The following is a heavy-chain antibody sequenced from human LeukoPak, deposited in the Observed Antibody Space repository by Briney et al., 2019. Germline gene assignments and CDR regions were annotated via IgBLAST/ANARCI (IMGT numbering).Heavy chain of an antibody. Sequence: GGSLRLSCAASTFTFSDYNVNWVRQAPGEGLEWVSYISSRSSTIYFADSVKGRFTITRDNAKNSLCLQMNSLRAEDTAVYYCARGSIVATFDYWGQGTLGTVSS. CDR2: ISSRSSTI. J-gene: IGHJ4*02. V-gene: IGHV3-48*01. CDR3: ARGSIVATFDY. CDR1: TFTFSDYN. D-gene: IGHD5-12*01.